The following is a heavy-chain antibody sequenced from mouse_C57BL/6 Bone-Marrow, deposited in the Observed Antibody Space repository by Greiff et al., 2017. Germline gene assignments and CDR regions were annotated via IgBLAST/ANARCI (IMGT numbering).Heavy chain of an antibody. J-gene: IGHJ4*01. CDR2: IYPKSGNT. D-gene: IGHD2-12*01. Sequence: QVQLQQSGAELARPGASVKLSCTASGYTFTSYCIRWVKQRTGQGLEWIGEIYPKSGNTNYNEKFQGKATLTADKSSSTAYMELRSLTSEDSAVYFCESRPRCYYYALEGWGQGTTVTVSS. CDR3: ESRPRCYYYALEG. V-gene: IGHV1-81*01. CDR1: GYTFTSYC.